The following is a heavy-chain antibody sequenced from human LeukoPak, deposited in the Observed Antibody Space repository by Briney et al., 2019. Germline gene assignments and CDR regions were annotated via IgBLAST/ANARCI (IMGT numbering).Heavy chain of an antibody. D-gene: IGHD2-15*01. CDR3: AKQLGYCSDGSCYFPY. J-gene: IGHJ4*02. CDR2: ISNNGGYT. Sequence: PGGSLRLSCAAPGFTFSSSAMSWVRQAPGKGLEWVSAISNNGGYTYYADSVQGRFTISRDNSKSTLCLQMYSLRAEDTAVYYCAKQLGYCSDGSCYFPYWGQGTLVTVSS. V-gene: IGHV3-23*01. CDR1: GFTFSSSA.